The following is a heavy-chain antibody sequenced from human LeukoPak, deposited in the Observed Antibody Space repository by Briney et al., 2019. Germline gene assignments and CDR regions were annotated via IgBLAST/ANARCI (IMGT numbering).Heavy chain of an antibody. CDR2: IIPNFGTA. J-gene: IGHJ6*02. CDR1: GGTFSSYA. V-gene: IGHV1-69*13. D-gene: IGHD3-3*01. CDR3: ARDRVVIISDYYYGMDV. Sequence: GASVKVSCKASGGTFSSYAISWVRQAPGQGLEWMGGIIPNFGTANYAQKFQGRVTITADESTSTAYMELSSLRSEDTAVYYCARDRVVIISDYYYGMDVWGQGTTVTVSS.